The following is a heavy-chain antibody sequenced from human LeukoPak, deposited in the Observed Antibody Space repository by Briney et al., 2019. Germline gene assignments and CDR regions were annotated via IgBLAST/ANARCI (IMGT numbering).Heavy chain of an antibody. J-gene: IGHJ4*02. Sequence: ASVKVSCKASGYTFTSYYMHWVRQAPGQGLEWMGIINPSGGSTSHAQKFQGRVTMTRDTSTSTVYMELSSLRSEDTAVYYCARDGDIVVVPAARPGRRQDYWGQGTLVTVSS. CDR1: GYTFTSYY. CDR3: ARDGDIVVVPAARPGRRQDY. V-gene: IGHV1-46*01. CDR2: INPSGGST. D-gene: IGHD2-2*01.